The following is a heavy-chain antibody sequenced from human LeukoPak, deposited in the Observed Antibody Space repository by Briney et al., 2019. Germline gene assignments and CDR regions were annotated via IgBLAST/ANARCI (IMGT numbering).Heavy chain of an antibody. V-gene: IGHV4-34*01. CDR2: INHSGTT. D-gene: IGHD2-2*02. CDR1: AGSFIGYY. CDR3: ARGRLLYERGCGY. Sequence: SETLSLTFAVYAGSFIGYYWSRIPQPPGKGRKWSGEINHSGTTNDNPSLNSRVTTAVDTSKNQFSLKLSSVPAAERAVYYCARGRLLYERGCGYWGQGTMVTVSS. J-gene: IGHJ4*02.